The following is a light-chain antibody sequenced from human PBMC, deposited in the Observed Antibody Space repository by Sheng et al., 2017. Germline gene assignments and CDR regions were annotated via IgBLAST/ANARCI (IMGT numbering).Light chain of an antibody. V-gene: IGLV8-61*01. CDR1: SGSVSTNYY. CDR2: STN. Sequence: QTVVTQEPSFSVSPGGTVTLTCGLSSGSVSTNYYPSWYQQTPGQAPRTLIYSTNTRSSGVPDRFSGSILGNKAALTITGAQADDESDYYCVVYMGSGISVFGGGTKLTVL. CDR3: VVYMGSGISV. J-gene: IGLJ3*02.